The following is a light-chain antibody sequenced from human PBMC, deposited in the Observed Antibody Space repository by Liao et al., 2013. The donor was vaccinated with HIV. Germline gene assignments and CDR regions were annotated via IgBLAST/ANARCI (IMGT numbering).Light chain of an antibody. CDR1: KLGDKY. J-gene: IGLJ3*02. Sequence: SYDLTQSSSVSVSPGQTASITCSGDKLGDKYVCWYQKKPGQAPVLVISYDKGPALRGSLRDFLAPTLEIWATLTIKRVDAGDEADYYCQVWDSDNDQVVFGGGTEADRP. CDR3: QVWDSDNDQVV. CDR2: YDK. V-gene: IGLV3-1*01.